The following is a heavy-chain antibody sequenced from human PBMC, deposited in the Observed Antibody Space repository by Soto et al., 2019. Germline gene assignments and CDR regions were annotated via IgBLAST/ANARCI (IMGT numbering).Heavy chain of an antibody. Sequence: QVQLVESGGGVVQPGRSLRLSCAASGFTFSSYGMHWVRQAPGKGLEWVAVISYDGSNKYYADSVKGRFTISRDNSKNTLYLQMNSLIAEDTAVYYCAKDSSGYYYYYYGMDVWGQGTTVTVSS. CDR2: ISYDGSNK. D-gene: IGHD3-22*01. V-gene: IGHV3-30*18. J-gene: IGHJ6*02. CDR1: GFTFSSYG. CDR3: AKDSSGYYYYYYGMDV.